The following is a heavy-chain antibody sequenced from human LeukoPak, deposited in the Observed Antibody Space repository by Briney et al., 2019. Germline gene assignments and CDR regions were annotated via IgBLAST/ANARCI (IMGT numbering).Heavy chain of an antibody. CDR1: GGSFGTYY. D-gene: IGHD3-3*01. J-gene: IGHJ4*02. CDR2: INHSGST. V-gene: IGHV4-34*01. CDR3: ARPSHQIYDF. Sequence: PSGTLSLTCAIYGGSFGTYYWTWIRQPPGKGLEWIGEINHSGSTNYNPSLKSRVTISVDTSKNQFPLKLYSVTAADTAVYYCARPSHQIYDFGDQGTLVTVSS.